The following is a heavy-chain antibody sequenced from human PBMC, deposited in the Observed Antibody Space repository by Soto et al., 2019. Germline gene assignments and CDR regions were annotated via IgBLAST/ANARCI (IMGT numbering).Heavy chain of an antibody. CDR1: GGSISSSSYY. CDR3: ARLLAPGYSSGWPHGRGYHFDY. J-gene: IGHJ4*02. V-gene: IGHV4-39*01. D-gene: IGHD6-19*01. CDR2: IYYSGST. Sequence: KPSETLSLTCTVSGGSISSSSYYWGWIRQPPGKGLEWIGSIYYSGSTYYNPSLKSRVTISVDTSKNQFSLKLSSVTAADTAVYYCARLLAPGYSSGWPHGRGYHFDYWGQGTLVTVSS.